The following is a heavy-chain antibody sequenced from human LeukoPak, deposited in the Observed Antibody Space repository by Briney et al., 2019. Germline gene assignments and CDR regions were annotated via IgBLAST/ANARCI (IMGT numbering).Heavy chain of an antibody. Sequence: SETLSLTCSVCGYSFSSGYAWAWIRQPPGQGLEWIGSSRHNVNTHYNPSLKSRVTVSIDTSENQFSLKLTSVTASDTAVYYCAREDWGSYLYWGQGALVTVSS. J-gene: IGHJ4*02. CDR2: SRHNVNT. CDR1: GYSFSSGYA. CDR3: AREDWGSYLY. V-gene: IGHV4-38-2*02. D-gene: IGHD3-16*02.